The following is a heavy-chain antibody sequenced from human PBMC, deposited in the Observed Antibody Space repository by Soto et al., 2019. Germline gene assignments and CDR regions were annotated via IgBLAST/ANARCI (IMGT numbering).Heavy chain of an antibody. CDR2: IYHSGST. J-gene: IGHJ4*02. V-gene: IGHV4-30-2*01. Sequence: QLQLQESGSGLVKPSQTLSLTCAVSGGSISSGGYSWSWIRQPPGKGLEWVGYIYHSGSTYYNPSLKSRVTISIDRSKNQFSLKLSSVTAADTAVYYFTRSSSTVTTLDYWGQGTLVTVSS. D-gene: IGHD2-2*01. CDR3: TRSSSTVTTLDY. CDR1: GGSISSGGYS.